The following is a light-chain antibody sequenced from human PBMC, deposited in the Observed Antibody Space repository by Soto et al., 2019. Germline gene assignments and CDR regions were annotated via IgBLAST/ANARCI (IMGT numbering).Light chain of an antibody. CDR3: QQLNSQLT. CDR1: QGISSY. CDR2: AAS. Sequence: DVQMTQSPSTLSASVGDRITITCRASQGISSYLAWYQQKPGKAPKLLIYAASTLQSGVPSRFSGSGSGTDFTLTISSLQPEDFATYYCQQLNSQLTFGGGTKVDIK. V-gene: IGKV1-9*01. J-gene: IGKJ4*01.